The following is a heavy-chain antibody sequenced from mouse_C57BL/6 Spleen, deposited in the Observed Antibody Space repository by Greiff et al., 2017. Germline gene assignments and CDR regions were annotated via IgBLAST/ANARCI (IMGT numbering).Heavy chain of an antibody. CDR3: ARQASSYWYFDV. J-gene: IGHJ1*03. Sequence: EVQVVESGGGLVKPGGSLKLSCAASGFTFSSYTMSWVRQTPEKRLEWVATISGGGGNTYYPDSVKGRFTISRDNAKNTLYLQMSSLRSEDTALYYCARQASSYWYFDVWGTGTTVTVSS. D-gene: IGHD1-1*01. CDR1: GFTFSSYT. CDR2: ISGGGGNT. V-gene: IGHV5-9*01.